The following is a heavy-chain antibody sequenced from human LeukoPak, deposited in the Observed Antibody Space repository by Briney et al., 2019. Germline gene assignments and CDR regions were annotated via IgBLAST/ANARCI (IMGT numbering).Heavy chain of an antibody. CDR1: GFTFSRYA. CDR3: ARDTFHPGLIDS. V-gene: IGHV3-21*05. Sequence: GGSLRLSCAASGFTFSRYAMNWVRQAPGKGLEWVSYINTDSSDIHYADSVKGRFTISRDNAKNTLYLQLSSLRAEDSAVYYCARDTFHPGLIDSWGQGTLVTVSS. D-gene: IGHD2-21*01. J-gene: IGHJ4*02. CDR2: INTDSSDI.